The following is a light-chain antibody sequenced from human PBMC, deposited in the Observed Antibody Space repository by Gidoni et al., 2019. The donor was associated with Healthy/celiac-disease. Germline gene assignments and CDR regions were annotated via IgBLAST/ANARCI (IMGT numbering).Light chain of an antibody. Sequence: DIVMTQSPDSLAVSLGERATINCKSSQSVLYSSNNKNYLAWYQQKPGQPPKLRIYWASTRESGVPDRFSGSGSGTDFTRTISSLQAEDVAVYYCQQYYSTPRSFGQGTKLEIK. V-gene: IGKV4-1*01. CDR1: QSVLYSSNNKNY. CDR3: QQYYSTPRS. CDR2: WAS. J-gene: IGKJ2*01.